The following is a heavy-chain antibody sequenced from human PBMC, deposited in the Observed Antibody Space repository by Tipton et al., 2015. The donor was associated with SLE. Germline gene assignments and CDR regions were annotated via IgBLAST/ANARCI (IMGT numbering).Heavy chain of an antibody. Sequence: TLSLTCTVSGGSISSHYWSWIRQPPGKGLEWIGYIYYSGRTNYNPPLKSRVTISVDTSKNQFSLKLSSVTAADTAVYYCAREVDYYDSSGYYYDAFDIWGQGTMVTVSS. CDR2: IYYSGRT. CDR1: GGSISSHY. CDR3: AREVDYYDSSGYYYDAFDI. V-gene: IGHV4-59*11. D-gene: IGHD3-22*01. J-gene: IGHJ3*02.